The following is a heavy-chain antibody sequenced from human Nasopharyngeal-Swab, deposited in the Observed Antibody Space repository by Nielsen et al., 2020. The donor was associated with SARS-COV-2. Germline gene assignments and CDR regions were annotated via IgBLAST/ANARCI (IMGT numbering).Heavy chain of an antibody. J-gene: IGHJ4*02. CDR1: GFTFSSYS. CDR3: ARVPVYNWNDDSFDY. D-gene: IGHD1-20*01. V-gene: IGHV3-21*01. CDR2: ISSSSSYI. Sequence: GESLKISCAASGFTFSSYSMNWVRQAPGEGLEWVSSISSSSSYIYYADSVKGRFTISRDNAKNSLYLQMNSLRAEDTAVYHCARVPVYNWNDDSFDYWGQGTLVTVSS.